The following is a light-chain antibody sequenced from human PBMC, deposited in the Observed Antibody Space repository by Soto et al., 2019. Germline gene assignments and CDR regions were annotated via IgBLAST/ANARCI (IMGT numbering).Light chain of an antibody. J-gene: IGKJ5*01. CDR1: QNLHSF. Sequence: EIVLTQSPATVSLSPCDRVTLSCRASQNLHSFLNWYQQRPGQAPRPLIYDGSKRAAGVPDRISGDGSGTDYTLTISSLEPEDFAVYYCQQRTRWPMTFGQGTRLEIK. V-gene: IGKV3-11*01. CDR2: DGS. CDR3: QQRTRWPMT.